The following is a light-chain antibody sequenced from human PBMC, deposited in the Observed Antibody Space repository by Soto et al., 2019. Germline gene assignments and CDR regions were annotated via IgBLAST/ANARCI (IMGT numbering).Light chain of an antibody. CDR2: GAS. J-gene: IGKJ1*01. Sequence: EIVLTQSPGTLSLSPGERATLSCRASQSVSSSYLAWYQQKPGQAPRLLIYGASSRATGIPDRFSGSGSGTDFTLTINRLEPEDFAMYYCQRYGSSPGTFGQGTKVEI. CDR3: QRYGSSPGT. CDR1: QSVSSSY. V-gene: IGKV3-20*01.